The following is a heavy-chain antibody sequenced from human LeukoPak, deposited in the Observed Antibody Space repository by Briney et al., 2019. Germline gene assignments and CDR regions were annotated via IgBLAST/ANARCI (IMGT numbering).Heavy chain of an antibody. V-gene: IGHV4-34*01. CDR2: INHSGNT. CDR3: ARHYEHIVVVTFDY. J-gene: IGHJ4*02. D-gene: IGHD2-21*02. Sequence: SETLSLTCAVYGGSFSGYYWSWIRQPPGKGLEWIGEINHSGNTNYNPSLKSRVTISVDTSKNQFSLKLSSVTAADTAVYYCARHYEHIVVVTFDYWGQGTLVTVSS. CDR1: GGSFSGYY.